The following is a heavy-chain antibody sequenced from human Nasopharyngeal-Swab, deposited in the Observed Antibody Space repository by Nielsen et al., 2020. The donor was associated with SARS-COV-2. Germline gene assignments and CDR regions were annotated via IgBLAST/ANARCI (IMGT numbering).Heavy chain of an antibody. J-gene: IGHJ5*02. Sequence: WVRQAPGQGLEWMGGIIPIFGTANYALKFQGRVTITADESTSTAYMELSSLRSEDTAVYYCALITMVRGVTAGQLDPWGQGTLVTVSS. V-gene: IGHV1-69*01. D-gene: IGHD3-10*01. CDR2: IIPIFGTA. CDR3: ALITMVRGVTAGQLDP.